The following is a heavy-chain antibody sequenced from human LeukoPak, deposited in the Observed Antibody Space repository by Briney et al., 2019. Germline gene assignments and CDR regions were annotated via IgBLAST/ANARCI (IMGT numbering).Heavy chain of an antibody. V-gene: IGHV3-53*01. CDR2: LYSDGST. CDR1: GFTVITND. CDR3: ARGVEPLAANTLAY. D-gene: IGHD1-14*01. Sequence: PGGSLRLPCAASGFTVITNDMTWVRQAPGKGLEWVSVLYSDGSTKYADSVQGRFTISRDNSKNTLYLEMNSLSPDDTAVYYCARGVEPLAANTLAYWGQGTLVTVSS. J-gene: IGHJ4*02.